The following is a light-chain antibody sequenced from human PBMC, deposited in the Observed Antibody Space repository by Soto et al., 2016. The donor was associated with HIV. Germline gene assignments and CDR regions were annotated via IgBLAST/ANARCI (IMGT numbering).Light chain of an antibody. CDR3: MQALQTPYT. V-gene: IGKV2D-29*01. Sequence: DIVMTQTPPILSVTPGQPASISCKSSRSLLHTDGKTYLYWYLQKPGQPPHLLIYEVSNRFSGVPDRFSGSGSGTDFSLKISRVEAEDVGVYYCMQALQTPYTFGQGTKLEIK. J-gene: IGKJ2*01. CDR2: EVS. CDR1: RSLLHTDGKTY.